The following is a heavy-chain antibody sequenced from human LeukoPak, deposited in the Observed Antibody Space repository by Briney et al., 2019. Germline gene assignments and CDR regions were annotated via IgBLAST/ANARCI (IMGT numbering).Heavy chain of an antibody. Sequence: PGGSLRLSCAASGVTFSSFAMHWVRQAPGKGLEWVAVISYHGRDTYYADSVKGRFTISRDNSKNTLYLQLNSLGAEDTAVYYCAREVGYYDSSGQYYFDYWGQGTLVTVS. CDR2: ISYHGRDT. D-gene: IGHD3-22*01. CDR1: GVTFSSFA. V-gene: IGHV3-30*04. J-gene: IGHJ4*02. CDR3: AREVGYYDSSGQYYFDY.